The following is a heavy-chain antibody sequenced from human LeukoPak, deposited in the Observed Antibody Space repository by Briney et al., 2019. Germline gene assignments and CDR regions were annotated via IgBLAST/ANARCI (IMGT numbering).Heavy chain of an antibody. Sequence: PSETLSLTCTVSGGSISSYYWSWIRQPPGMGLEWIGYIYYSGSTNYNPSLKSRVTISVDTSKNQFSLKLSSVTAADTAVYYCARIAGGGSSGWYDYWGQGTLVTVSS. D-gene: IGHD6-19*01. V-gene: IGHV4-59*01. CDR3: ARIAGGGSSGWYDY. J-gene: IGHJ4*02. CDR1: GGSISSYY. CDR2: IYYSGST.